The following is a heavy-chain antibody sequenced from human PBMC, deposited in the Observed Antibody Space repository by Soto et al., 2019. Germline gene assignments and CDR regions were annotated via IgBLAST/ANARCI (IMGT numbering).Heavy chain of an antibody. V-gene: IGHV3-53*01. D-gene: IGHD2-21*02. CDR2: IFSGDNT. CDR3: ATGLTLPVRPSFDT. Sequence: EVQLVESGGGLIQPGGSLSLSCAASGFTVSGNSITWFRQAPGKGLEWVSVIFSGDNTYYSDSVKGRFTISRDNSKNTVYLQMNRLRGDDTAVYFCATGLTLPVRPSFDTWGQGTLLTVSS. J-gene: IGHJ5*02. CDR1: GFTVSGNS.